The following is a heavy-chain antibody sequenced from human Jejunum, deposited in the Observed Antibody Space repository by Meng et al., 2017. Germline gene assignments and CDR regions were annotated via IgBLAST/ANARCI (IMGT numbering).Heavy chain of an antibody. CDR1: GGSVSSSGYQ. CDR2: AST. Sequence: QGPLQEAGPGLVSPSATLSLICAAPGGSVSSSGYQWGWIRQPPGKGLEWIGYASTNYNPSLKSRVTISVDTSKNQFSLKLTSMTAADTAVYYCARDHWGSLDYWGQGVLVTVSS. J-gene: IGHJ4*02. D-gene: IGHD7-27*01. CDR3: ARDHWGSLDY. V-gene: IGHV4-61*08.